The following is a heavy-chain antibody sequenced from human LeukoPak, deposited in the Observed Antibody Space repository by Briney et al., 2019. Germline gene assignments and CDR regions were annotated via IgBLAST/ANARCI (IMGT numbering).Heavy chain of an antibody. CDR1: GFTFSSYG. J-gene: IGHJ4*02. Sequence: GGSLRLSCAASGFTFSSYGMHWVRQAPGKGLEWVAGISYDGRSKEYVDSVRGRFTISRDNSKNTLYLQMNSLRAEDTAVYYCAKDRGYSHGFDYWGQGTLLTVSS. CDR3: AKDRGYSHGFDY. V-gene: IGHV3-30*18. D-gene: IGHD5-18*01. CDR2: ISYDGRSK.